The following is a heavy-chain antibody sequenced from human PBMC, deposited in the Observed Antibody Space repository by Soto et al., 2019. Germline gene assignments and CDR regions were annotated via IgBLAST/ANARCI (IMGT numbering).Heavy chain of an antibody. CDR3: ARGGAYYGSGNNWFDP. Sequence: SETLSLTCAVYGGSFSGDYWSWIRQPPGKGLEWIGEINHSGSTNYNPSLKSRVTISVDTSKNQFSLKLSSVTAADTAVYYCARGGAYYGSGNNWFDPWGQGTLVTVSS. J-gene: IGHJ5*02. CDR2: INHSGST. CDR1: GGSFSGDY. V-gene: IGHV4-34*01. D-gene: IGHD3-10*01.